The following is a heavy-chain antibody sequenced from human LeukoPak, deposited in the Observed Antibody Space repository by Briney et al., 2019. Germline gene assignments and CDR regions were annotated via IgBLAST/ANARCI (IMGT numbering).Heavy chain of an antibody. CDR2: ISGVGDST. D-gene: IGHD2-15*01. Sequence: GGSLRLSRAASGFTFSNYAMNWVRQAPGKGLEWVSTISGVGDSTYYAESVKGRFTMSRDNSKNTVYLQMNSLRVEDTAIYYCAKRADGCSGVSCYYYYMDVWGKGTTVTVSS. CDR3: AKRADGCSGVSCYYYYMDV. J-gene: IGHJ6*03. V-gene: IGHV3-23*01. CDR1: GFTFSNYA.